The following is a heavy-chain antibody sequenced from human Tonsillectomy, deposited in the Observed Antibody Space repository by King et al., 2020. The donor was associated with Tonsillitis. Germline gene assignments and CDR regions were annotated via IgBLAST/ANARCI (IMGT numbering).Heavy chain of an antibody. CDR1: RFTFSSYG. J-gene: IGHJ4*02. CDR3: ARAGIAVAEPPDY. V-gene: IGHV3-33*08. CDR2: IWYDGRNK. D-gene: IGHD6-19*01. Sequence: VQLVESGGGVVQPGRSLRLSCAASRFTFSSYGMHWVRPAPGKGLEWVAVIWYDGRNKYYADSVKGRFTISRDNSKKPLYLQMNSLRAEDTAVYYCARAGIAVAEPPDYWGQGTLVTVSS.